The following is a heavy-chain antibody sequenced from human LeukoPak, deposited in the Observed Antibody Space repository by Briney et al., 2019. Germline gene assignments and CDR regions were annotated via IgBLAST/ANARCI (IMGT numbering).Heavy chain of an antibody. D-gene: IGHD2-21*01. CDR2: IKPRMDGATP. Sequence: GGYLGLSCEVYGLEFSITWTSWDRQPPGKGMEWVGRIKPRMDGATPDYAAPVEGRFHISRDDSRNTVTLHMYGLKTEDTAVYYCAHIGRAPAVLEHWGQGTLVTVSS. CDR1: GLEFSITW. V-gene: IGHV3-15*01. CDR3: AHIGRAPAVLEH. J-gene: IGHJ4*01.